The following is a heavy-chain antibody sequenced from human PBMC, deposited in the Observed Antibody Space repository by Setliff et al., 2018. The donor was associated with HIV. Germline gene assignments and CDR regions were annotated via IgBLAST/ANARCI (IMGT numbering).Heavy chain of an antibody. CDR3: AREGNFWRVFDP. V-gene: IGHV1-8*02. CDR2: MNPNNGNT. J-gene: IGHJ5*02. CDR1: GYSFASYD. D-gene: IGHD3-3*01. Sequence: GASVKVSCKTSGYSFASYDINWVRQATGQGLEWMGWMNPNNGNTGYAQKFHGRITMTRNTSISTAYMELSSLRSEDTAVYYCAREGNFWRVFDPWGQGTLVTSPQ.